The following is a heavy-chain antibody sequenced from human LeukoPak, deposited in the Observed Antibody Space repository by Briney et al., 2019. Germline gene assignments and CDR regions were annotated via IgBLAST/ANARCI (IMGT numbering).Heavy chain of an antibody. CDR1: GFTFSSYS. D-gene: IGHD4-17*01. CDR3: ARGYDYGDYVVY. J-gene: IGHJ4*02. CDR2: ISSSSSYI. V-gene: IGHV3-21*01. Sequence: GGSLRPSCAASGFTFSSYSMNWVRQAPGKGLEWVSSISSSSSYIYYADSVKGRFTISRDNAKNSLYLQMNSLRAEDTAVYYCARGYDYGDYVVYWGQGTLVTVSS.